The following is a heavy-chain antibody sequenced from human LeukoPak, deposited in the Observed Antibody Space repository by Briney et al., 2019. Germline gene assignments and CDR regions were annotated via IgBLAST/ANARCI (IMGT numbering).Heavy chain of an antibody. Sequence: GGSLRLSCAASGFTFSSYAMSWVRQAPGKGLEWVSAISGSGGSTYYADSVKGRFTISRDNSKNTLYLQMNSLRAEDTAVYYCAKGGIGYCSGGSCYLFRAFDIWGQGTMVTVSS. CDR1: GFTFSSYA. CDR2: ISGSGGST. V-gene: IGHV3-23*01. J-gene: IGHJ3*02. D-gene: IGHD2-15*01. CDR3: AKGGIGYCSGGSCYLFRAFDI.